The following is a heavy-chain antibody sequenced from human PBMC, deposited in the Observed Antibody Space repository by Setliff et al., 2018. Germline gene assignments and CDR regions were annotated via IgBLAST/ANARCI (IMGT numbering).Heavy chain of an antibody. CDR3: ARDWVVVAAIDY. D-gene: IGHD2-15*01. CDR1: GGSISSYY. Sequence: SETLSLTCTVSGGSISSYYWSWIRQPAGKGLEWIGHIYIGGSANYNPSLKSRVTISVDTSKNQFSLKLSSVTAADTAVYYCARDWVVVAAIDYWGQGTLVTVSS. CDR2: IYIGGSA. V-gene: IGHV4-4*07. J-gene: IGHJ4*02.